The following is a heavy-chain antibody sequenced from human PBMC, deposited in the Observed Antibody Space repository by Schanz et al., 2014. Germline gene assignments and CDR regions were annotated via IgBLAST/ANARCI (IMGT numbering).Heavy chain of an antibody. CDR2: IIPVLAIA. V-gene: IGHV1-69*04. CDR1: GYTFTSNG. CDR3: ARGPLGTSP. Sequence: QVQLVQSGAEVKEPGASVKVSCKASGYTFTSNGITWVRQAPGQGLEWMGRIIPVLAIADYAQKFQGRVTITADKSTSTASMELSSLKSEDTAVYYCARGPLGTSPWGQGTLVTVSS. D-gene: IGHD5-12*01. J-gene: IGHJ5*02.